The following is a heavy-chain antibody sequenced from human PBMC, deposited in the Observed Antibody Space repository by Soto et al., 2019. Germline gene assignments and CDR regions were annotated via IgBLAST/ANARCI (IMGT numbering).Heavy chain of an antibody. CDR3: VRTPPRGGSGTRPFDY. V-gene: IGHV5-51*01. Sequence: PGESLKISCKGSGYSFTSYWIGWVRQMPGKGLEWMGIIYPGDSDTRYSPSFQGQVTISADKSISTAYLQWISLKASDTVMSYCVRTPPRGGSGTRPFDYWSQGTLVTVSS. D-gene: IGHD3-10*01. J-gene: IGHJ4*02. CDR1: GYSFTSYW. CDR2: IYPGDSDT.